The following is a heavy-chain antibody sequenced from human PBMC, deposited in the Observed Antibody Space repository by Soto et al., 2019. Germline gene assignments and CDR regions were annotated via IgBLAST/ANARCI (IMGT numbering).Heavy chain of an antibody. D-gene: IGHD1-1*01. Sequence: ETLSLTCAISGGSISSGGYYWSWIRQPPGKGLEWIGYIYYSGSTNYNPSLKSRVTISVDTSKNQFSLKLSSVTAADTAVYYCARRYGYSFDYWGQGTLVTVSS. CDR1: GGSISSGGYY. CDR2: IYYSGST. CDR3: ARRYGYSFDY. V-gene: IGHV4-61*08. J-gene: IGHJ4*02.